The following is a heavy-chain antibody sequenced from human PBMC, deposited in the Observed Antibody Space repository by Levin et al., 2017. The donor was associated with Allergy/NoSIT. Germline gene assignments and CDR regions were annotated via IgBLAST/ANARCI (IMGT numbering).Heavy chain of an antibody. CDR3: TSSIFGVEYYYGMDV. Sequence: GGSLRLSCAASGFTFSGSAMHWVRQASGKGLEWIGRIRTKTNSYATSYAASVKGRFTISRDDSKNTAYLHMKSLNTEDTAVYYCTSSIFGVEYYYGMDVWGQGTTVTVSS. D-gene: IGHD3-3*01. V-gene: IGHV3-73*01. J-gene: IGHJ6*02. CDR2: IRTKTNSYAT. CDR1: GFTFSGSA.